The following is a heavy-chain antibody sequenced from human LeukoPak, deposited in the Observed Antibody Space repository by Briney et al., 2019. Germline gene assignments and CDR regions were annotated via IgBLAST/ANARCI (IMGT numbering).Heavy chain of an antibody. CDR2: ISGSGGST. Sequence: GGSLRLSCAASGFTFSSYAMSWVRQAPGKGLEWVSAISGSGGSTYYADSVKGRFTISRDNSKNTLYLQMNSLRAEDTAVYYCARDSRHCSGGSCYNWFDPWGQGTLVTVSS. V-gene: IGHV3-23*01. D-gene: IGHD2-15*01. J-gene: IGHJ5*02. CDR3: ARDSRHCSGGSCYNWFDP. CDR1: GFTFSSYA.